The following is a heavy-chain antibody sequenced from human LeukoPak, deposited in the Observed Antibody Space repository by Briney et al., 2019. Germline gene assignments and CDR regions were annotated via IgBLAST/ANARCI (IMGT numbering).Heavy chain of an antibody. V-gene: IGHV4-39*07. CDR1: GGSISSSGYS. CDR3: ARTETGTIYDY. Sequence: SETLSLTCTVSGGSISSSGYSWSWIRQPPGKGLEWIGEINHSGSTNYNPSLKSRVTISVDTSKNQFSLKLSSVTAADTAVYYCARTETGTIYDYWGQGTLVTVSS. J-gene: IGHJ4*02. CDR2: INHSGST. D-gene: IGHD1-7*01.